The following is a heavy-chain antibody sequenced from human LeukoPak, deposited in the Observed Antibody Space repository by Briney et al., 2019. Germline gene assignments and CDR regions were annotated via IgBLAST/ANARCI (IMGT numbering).Heavy chain of an antibody. CDR2: ISSGSTYI. D-gene: IGHD3-22*01. J-gene: IGHJ4*02. CDR1: GFTFSSYS. Sequence: PGGSLTLSCAASGFTFSSYSMNWVRQAPGKGLEWVSSISSGSTYIYYADSVKGRFTISRDNAKNSLSLQTNRLRAEDTAVYYCARGLGTTVTNEYYYDSSGYYDGGLDYWGQGTLVTVSS. CDR3: ARGLGTTVTNEYYYDSSGYYDGGLDY. V-gene: IGHV3-21*01.